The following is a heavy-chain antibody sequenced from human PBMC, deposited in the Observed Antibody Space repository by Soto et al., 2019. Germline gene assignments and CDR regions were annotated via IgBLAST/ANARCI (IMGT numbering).Heavy chain of an antibody. V-gene: IGHV3-11*06. CDR3: ARDGYCNNTRCYNWGGTFDP. D-gene: IGHD2-2*02. J-gene: IGHJ5*02. CDR2: ISSSSDYT. CDR1: GFSFSDYY. Sequence: PGGSLRLSCAASGFSFSDYYMSWIRQAPGKGLEWISYISSSSDYTNYADSVKGRFTISRDNAKKSLFLEMNNLRAEDTAVYYCARDGYCNNTRCYNWGGTFDPWGQGTLVTVSS.